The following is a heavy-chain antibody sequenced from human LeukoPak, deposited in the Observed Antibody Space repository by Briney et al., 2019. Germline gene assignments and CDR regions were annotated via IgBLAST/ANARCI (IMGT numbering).Heavy chain of an antibody. CDR2: IYYSGST. D-gene: IGHD1-26*01. CDR1: GGSISSSSFY. CDR3: ARHGGGSYLYYIDY. V-gene: IGHV4-39*01. J-gene: IGHJ4*02. Sequence: PSETLSLTCTVSGGSISSSSFYWGWIRQSPGKELEWIGNIYYSGSTYYNPSLKSRVTMSVDTSKNQFSVKLSSVTAADTSVYYCARHGGGSYLYYIDYWGQGTLVTVSS.